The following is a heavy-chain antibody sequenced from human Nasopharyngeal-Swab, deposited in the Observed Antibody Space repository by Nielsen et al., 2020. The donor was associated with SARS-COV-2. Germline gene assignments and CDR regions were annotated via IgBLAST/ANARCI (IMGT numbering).Heavy chain of an antibody. CDR1: GFTFSSYG. CDR2: ISYDGSNK. D-gene: IGHD3-9*01. CDR3: ARVAAGGFDWYSRYYGMDV. V-gene: IGHV3-30*03. J-gene: IGHJ6*02. Sequence: GESLKISCAASGFTFSSYGMHWVRQAPGKGLEWVAVISYDGSNKYYADSVKGRFTISRDNSKNTLYLQMNSLRAEDTAVYYCARVAAGGFDWYSRYYGMDVWGQGTTVTVSS.